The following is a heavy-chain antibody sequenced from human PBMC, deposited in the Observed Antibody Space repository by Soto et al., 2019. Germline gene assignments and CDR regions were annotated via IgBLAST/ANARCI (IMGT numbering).Heavy chain of an antibody. CDR3: ARDRVNSGYDYHYYYGMDV. J-gene: IGHJ6*02. CDR2: IYSGGST. V-gene: IGHV3-53*01. Sequence: LRLSCAASGFTVSSNYMSWVRQAPGKGLEWVSVIYSGGSTYYADSVKGRFTISRDNSKNTLYLQMNSLRAEDTAVYYCARDRVNSGYDYHYYYGMDVWGHGTTVTVSS. CDR1: GFTVSSNY. D-gene: IGHD5-12*01.